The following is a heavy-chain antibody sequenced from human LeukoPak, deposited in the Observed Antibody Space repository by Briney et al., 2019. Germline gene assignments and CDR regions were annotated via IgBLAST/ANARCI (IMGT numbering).Heavy chain of an antibody. CDR2: ISGSGGST. CDR1: GFTFSSYA. V-gene: IGHV3-23*01. J-gene: IGHJ4*02. Sequence: GGSLRLSRAASGFTFSSYAMSWVRQAPGKGREWVSAISGSGGSTYYADSVKGRFTISRDNSKNPLYLQMNSLRPDDPAVYYCAKDSLAGATPFIFDYWGQGTMVTDSS. CDR3: AKDSLAGATPFIFDY. D-gene: IGHD1-26*01.